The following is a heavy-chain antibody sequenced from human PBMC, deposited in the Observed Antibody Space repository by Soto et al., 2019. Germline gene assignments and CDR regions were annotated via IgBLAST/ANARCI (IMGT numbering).Heavy chain of an antibody. J-gene: IGHJ4*02. V-gene: IGHV4-59*01. CDR3: ARAYGDYVFDS. CDR2: IYYSGST. CDR1: GGSISSYY. D-gene: IGHD4-17*01. Sequence: PSETLSLTCTVSGGSISSYYWSWIRQPPGKGLEWIGYIYYSGSTNYNPSLKSRVTISVDTSKNQFSLKLSSVTAADTAVYYCARAYGDYVFDSWGQGTLVTVSS.